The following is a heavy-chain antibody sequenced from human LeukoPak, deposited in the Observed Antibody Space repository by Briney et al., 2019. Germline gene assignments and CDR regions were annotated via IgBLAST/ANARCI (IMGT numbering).Heavy chain of an antibody. J-gene: IGHJ4*02. CDR1: GFTFNTYW. CDR2: INSDGTNI. V-gene: IGHV3-74*01. Sequence: GGSLRLSCDTSGFTFNTYWMSWVRQAPGKGLVWVSRINSDGTNITYADSVKGRFTISRDNAKKTLYLQMNGLRADDTAVYYCARHPLKDWGQGTLVTVSS. CDR3: ARHPLKD.